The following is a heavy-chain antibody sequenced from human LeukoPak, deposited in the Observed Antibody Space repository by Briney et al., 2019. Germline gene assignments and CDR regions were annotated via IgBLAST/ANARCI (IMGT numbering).Heavy chain of an antibody. V-gene: IGHV3-74*01. J-gene: IGHJ4*02. Sequence: GGSLRLSCAASGFTFSSYWIHWVRQAPGKGLVWVSRINSDGSSTSYADSVKGQFTISRDNAKNTLYLQMNSLRAEDTAEYYCARGLDSSSWYFDYWGQGTLVTVSS. CDR2: INSDGSST. D-gene: IGHD6-13*01. CDR3: ARGLDSSSWYFDY. CDR1: GFTFSSYW.